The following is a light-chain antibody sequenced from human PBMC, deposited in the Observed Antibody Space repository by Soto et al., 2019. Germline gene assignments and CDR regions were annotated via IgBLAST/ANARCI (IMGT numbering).Light chain of an antibody. CDR1: QDISNY. CDR3: QQYDSYSRT. Sequence: DIQMTKSPSSLSASVGDRVTITCQASQDISNYLNWYQQKPGKAPKLLIYDASNLETGVPSRFSGSGSGTEFTLTISSLQPDDFATYYCQQYDSYSRTVGQGTKVDI. J-gene: IGKJ1*01. CDR2: DAS. V-gene: IGKV1-33*01.